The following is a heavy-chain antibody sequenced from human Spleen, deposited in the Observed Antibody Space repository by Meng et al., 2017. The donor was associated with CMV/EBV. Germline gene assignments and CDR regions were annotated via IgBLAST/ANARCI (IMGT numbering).Heavy chain of an antibody. CDR1: GFTFSSYA. Sequence: GESLKISCAASGFTFSSYAVHWVRQAPGQGLEWMAWINPNSGGTKFAQKFQDRVTMTRDTSLSTASMELSRLNSNDTAVYYCARGPTGNYNIDFWGPGTLVTVSS. CDR3: ARGPTGNYNIDF. V-gene: IGHV1-2*02. D-gene: IGHD1-14*01. J-gene: IGHJ4*02. CDR2: INPNSGGT.